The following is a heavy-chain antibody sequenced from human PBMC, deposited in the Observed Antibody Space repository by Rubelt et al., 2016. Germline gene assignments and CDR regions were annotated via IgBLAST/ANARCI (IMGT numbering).Heavy chain of an antibody. CDR3: AKEGGSKFVYGIAARQYFDY. J-gene: IGHJ4*02. CDR1: GFTFSNFG. CDR2: IWYDGSKK. D-gene: IGHD6-6*01. V-gene: IGHV3-30*02. Sequence: GFTFSNFGMHWVRQAPGKGLEWVAIIWYDGSKKYYADSVMGRFTISRDNSKNTLYLQMNSLRAEDTAVYYCAKEGGSKFVYGIAARQYFDYWGQGTLVTVSS.